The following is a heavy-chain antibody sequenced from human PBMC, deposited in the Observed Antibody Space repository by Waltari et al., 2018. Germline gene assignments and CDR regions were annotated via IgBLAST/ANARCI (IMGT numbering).Heavy chain of an antibody. Sequence: QLQLQESGPRLVRPSETLSLICRVSGVSITSNRHYWAWIRQSPGQGLEWIGTVSYSGTTYISASLKSRVSVSRDASKNQVSLILGSVTAADMAVYYCATYIGASVGTAAFDVWGQGTMVTVSS. CDR2: VSYSGTT. CDR1: GVSITSNRHY. V-gene: IGHV4-39*01. J-gene: IGHJ3*01. CDR3: ATYIGASVGTAAFDV. D-gene: IGHD5-12*01.